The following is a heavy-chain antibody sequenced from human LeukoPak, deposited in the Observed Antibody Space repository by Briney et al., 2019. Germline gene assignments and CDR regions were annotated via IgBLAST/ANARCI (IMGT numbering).Heavy chain of an antibody. D-gene: IGHD2-8*01. Sequence: ASVKVSCKASGGTFSSYTISWVRQAPGQGLEWMGRINPILGIANYAQKFQGRVTITADKSTSTAYMELSSLRSEDTAVYYCAYCTNGVCYRGGVYGMDVWGQGTTVTVSS. V-gene: IGHV1-69*02. CDR3: AYCTNGVCYRGGVYGMDV. CDR2: INPILGIA. J-gene: IGHJ6*02. CDR1: GGTFSSYT.